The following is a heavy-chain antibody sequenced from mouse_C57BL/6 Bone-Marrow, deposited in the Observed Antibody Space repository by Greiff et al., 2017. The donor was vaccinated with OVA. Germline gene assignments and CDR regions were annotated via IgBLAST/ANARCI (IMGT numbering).Heavy chain of an antibody. Sequence: EVKLVESGGGLVKPGGSLKLSCAASGFTFSDYGMHWVRQAPEKGLEWVAYISSGSSTIYYADTVKGRFTISRDNAKNTLFLQMTSLRSEATAMYYCARQNWVYAMDYWGQGTSVTVSS. V-gene: IGHV5-17*01. CDR1: GFTFSDYG. J-gene: IGHJ4*01. CDR2: ISSGSSTI. D-gene: IGHD4-1*01. CDR3: ARQNWVYAMDY.